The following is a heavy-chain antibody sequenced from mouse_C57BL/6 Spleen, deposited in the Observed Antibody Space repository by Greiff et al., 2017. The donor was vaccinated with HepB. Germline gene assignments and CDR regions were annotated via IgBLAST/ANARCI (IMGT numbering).Heavy chain of an antibody. Sequence: QVQLQQSGAELAKPGASVKLSCKASGYTFTSYWMHWVKQRPGQGLEWIGYINPSSGYTKYNQKFKDKATLTADKSSSTAYMQLSNLTYEDSAVYYCARYYYSNNERDFFDYWGQGTTLTVSS. J-gene: IGHJ2*01. V-gene: IGHV1-7*01. D-gene: IGHD2-5*01. CDR2: INPSSGYT. CDR3: ARYYYSNNERDFFDY. CDR1: GYTFTSYW.